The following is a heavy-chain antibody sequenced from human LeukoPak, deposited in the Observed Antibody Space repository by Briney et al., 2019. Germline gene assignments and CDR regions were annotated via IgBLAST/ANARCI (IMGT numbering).Heavy chain of an antibody. Sequence: SETLSLTCAVYGGSFSGYYWSWIRQPPGKGLEWIGEINHSGSTNYNPSLKSRVTISVDTSKNQFSLKLSSVTAADTAVYYCARAPVIYYDSRGYYAADAFDIWGQGTMVTVSS. CDR2: INHSGST. J-gene: IGHJ3*02. CDR1: GGSFSGYY. D-gene: IGHD3-22*01. CDR3: ARAPVIYYDSRGYYAADAFDI. V-gene: IGHV4-34*01.